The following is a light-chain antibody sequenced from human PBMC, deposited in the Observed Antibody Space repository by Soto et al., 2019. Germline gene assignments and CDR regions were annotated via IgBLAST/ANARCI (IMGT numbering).Light chain of an antibody. CDR2: GTS. CDR1: QSVSNN. J-gene: IGKJ3*01. CDR3: QQRSSWPFT. V-gene: IGKV3-15*01. Sequence: EIVMTQSPATLSVSPGERATLSCRASQSVSNNLAWYQQKPGQAPRLLIYGTSTRATGIPARFSGSGSGTEFTLTISSLEPEDFAVYYCQQRSSWPFTFGPGTKVDIK.